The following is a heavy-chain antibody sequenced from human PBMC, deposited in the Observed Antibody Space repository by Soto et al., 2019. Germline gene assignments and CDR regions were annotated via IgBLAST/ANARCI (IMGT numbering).Heavy chain of an antibody. CDR3: ARLWAFGVVMAHPDIDY. CDR2: IYYSGST. CDR1: GGSISSSSYY. Sequence: SETLSLTCTVSGGSISSSSYYWGWIRQPPGKGLEWIGSIYYSGSTYYNPSLKSRVTISVDTSKNQFSLKLSSVTAADTAVYYCARLWAFGVVMAHPDIDYWGQGTLVTVSS. D-gene: IGHD3-3*01. J-gene: IGHJ4*02. V-gene: IGHV4-39*01.